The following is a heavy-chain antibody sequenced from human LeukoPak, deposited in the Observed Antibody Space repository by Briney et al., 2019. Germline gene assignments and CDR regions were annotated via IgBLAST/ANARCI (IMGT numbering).Heavy chain of an antibody. CDR2: IIPILGIA. J-gene: IGHJ4*02. D-gene: IGHD6-19*01. CDR1: GYTFTSYG. CDR3: ARPDSSGRDY. Sequence: GASVKVSCKASGYTFTSYGISWVRQAPGQGLEWMGRIIPILGIANYAQKFQGRVTITADKSTSTAYMELSSLRSEDTAVYYCARPDSSGRDYWGQGTLVTVSS. V-gene: IGHV1-69*04.